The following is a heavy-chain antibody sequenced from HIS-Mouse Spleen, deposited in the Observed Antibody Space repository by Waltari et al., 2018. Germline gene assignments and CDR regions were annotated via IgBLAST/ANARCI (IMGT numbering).Heavy chain of an antibody. J-gene: IGHJ4*02. Sequence: QVTLRESGPALVKPTQTLTLTCTFSGVSTSTSGMCVSWIRQPPGKALEWLARIDWDDDKYYSTSLKTRLTISKDTSKNQVVLTMTNMDPVDTATYYCARIAEGYSSGWYAFDYWGQGTLVTVSS. D-gene: IGHD6-19*01. CDR3: ARIAEGYSSGWYAFDY. CDR1: GVSTSTSGMC. CDR2: IDWDDDK. V-gene: IGHV2-70*15.